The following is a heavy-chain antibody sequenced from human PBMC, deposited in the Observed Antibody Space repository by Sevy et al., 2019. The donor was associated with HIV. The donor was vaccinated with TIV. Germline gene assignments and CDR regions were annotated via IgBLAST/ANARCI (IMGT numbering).Heavy chain of an antibody. CDR1: GFTFSSYA. J-gene: IGHJ4*02. CDR3: ARVVLYYDANYCDF. Sequence: GGSLRLSCAASGFTFSSYAMNWVRQAPGKGLEWVSGISGSSGTIYYAGSVKGRFTISRDNAKNSVYLQMNSLRDEDSAVYYCARVVLYYDANYCDFWGQGALVTVSS. CDR2: ISGSSGTI. D-gene: IGHD3-22*01. V-gene: IGHV3-48*02.